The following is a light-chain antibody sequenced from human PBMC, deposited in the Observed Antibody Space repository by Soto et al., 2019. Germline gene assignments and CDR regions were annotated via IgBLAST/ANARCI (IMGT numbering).Light chain of an antibody. V-gene: IGLV2-8*01. CDR2: EVS. CDR1: SSDVGDYNY. Sequence: QSALTQPASVSGSPGQSITISCTGTSSDVGDYNYVSWYQQVPGKAPKVMIYEVSNRPSGVPDRFSGSKSGNTASLTVSGLQAEDEADYYCSSYAGSSNVFGTGTKVTVL. J-gene: IGLJ1*01. CDR3: SSYAGSSNV.